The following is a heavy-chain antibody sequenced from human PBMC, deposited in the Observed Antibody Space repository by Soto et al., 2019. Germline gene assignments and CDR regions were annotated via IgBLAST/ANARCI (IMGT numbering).Heavy chain of an antibody. Sequence: QITLKESGPPLVKPTQTLTLTCTFSGFSLTTGGVGVGWIRQPSGKALEWLALIYGDNDKRYSPSLKNRLTIPKDTSKNQVVRTMTDMDPVDTATYYCAQRHIAATGTGRDWFDPWGQGTLVTVSS. CDR1: GFSLTTGGVG. J-gene: IGHJ5*02. CDR3: AQRHIAATGTGRDWFDP. D-gene: IGHD6-13*01. V-gene: IGHV2-5*02. CDR2: IYGDNDK.